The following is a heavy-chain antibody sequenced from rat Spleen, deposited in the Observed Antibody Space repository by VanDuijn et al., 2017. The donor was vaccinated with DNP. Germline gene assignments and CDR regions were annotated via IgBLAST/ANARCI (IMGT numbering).Heavy chain of an antibody. Sequence: EVKLVESEGGLVQPGRSLKVSCVASGFNFNDYWVGWVRQAPGKGLEWIGEINQDSSTVNHIPSLKDKFTISRDNAQTTLYLQLSKLRSEDKAIYYCGRVAFHGGAIDSWGQGASVTVSS. CDR2: INQDSSTV. J-gene: IGHJ4*01. V-gene: IGHV4-2*01. D-gene: IGHD1-11*01. CDR3: GRVAFHGGAIDS. CDR1: GFNFNDYW.